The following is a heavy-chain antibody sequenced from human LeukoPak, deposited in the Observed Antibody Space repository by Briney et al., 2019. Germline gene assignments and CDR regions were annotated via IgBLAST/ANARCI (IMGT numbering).Heavy chain of an antibody. Sequence: SETLSLTCTVSGGSIGSSSYYWGWIRQPPGKGLEWIGSIYYSGSTYYNPSLKSRVTISVDTSKNQFSLKLSSVTAADTAVYYCARVPTLAFRWFDPWGQGTLVTVSS. D-gene: IGHD2/OR15-2a*01. J-gene: IGHJ5*02. CDR2: IYYSGST. CDR1: GGSIGSSSYY. V-gene: IGHV4-39*07. CDR3: ARVPTLAFRWFDP.